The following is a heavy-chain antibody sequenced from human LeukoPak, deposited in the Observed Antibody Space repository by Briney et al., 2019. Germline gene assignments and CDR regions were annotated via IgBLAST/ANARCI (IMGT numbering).Heavy chain of an antibody. Sequence: GGSLRLSCSASGFSFSNYNMNWVRQAPGKGLEWISHITISSTTMYYADSVKGRFTISRDNGKNSVYLQMNSLRAEDTAVYYCAREPTYTSSWYTTCDYWGQGTLVSVSS. D-gene: IGHD6-13*01. CDR2: ITISSTTM. V-gene: IGHV3-48*01. CDR3: AREPTYTSSWYTTCDY. J-gene: IGHJ4*02. CDR1: GFSFSNYN.